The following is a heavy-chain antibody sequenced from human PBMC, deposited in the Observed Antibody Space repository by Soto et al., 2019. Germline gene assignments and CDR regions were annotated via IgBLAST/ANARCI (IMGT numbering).Heavy chain of an antibody. V-gene: IGHV4-59*08. CDR3: ARSRSRKYSSSSFDY. D-gene: IGHD6-6*01. CDR2: IYYTGST. CDR1: GGSTSSYY. Sequence: SETLSLTCTVSGGSTSSYYWSWIRQPPGKGLEWIAYIYYTGSTNYNPSLKSRVTISVDTSKNQFSLKLSSVTAADTALYYCARSRSRKYSSSSFDYWGQGTLVTVSS. J-gene: IGHJ4*02.